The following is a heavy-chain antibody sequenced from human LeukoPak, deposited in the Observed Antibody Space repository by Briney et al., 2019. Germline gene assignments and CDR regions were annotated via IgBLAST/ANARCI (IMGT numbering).Heavy chain of an antibody. Sequence: ASVKVSCKASGGTFGSYAISWVRQAPGQGLEWMGGIIPIFGTANYAQKFQGRVTITADESTSTAYMELSSLRSEDTAVYYCARDPGPPYFDRYGMDVWGQGTTVTVSS. D-gene: IGHD3-9*01. CDR3: ARDPGPPYFDRYGMDV. CDR2: IIPIFGTA. V-gene: IGHV1-69*13. J-gene: IGHJ6*02. CDR1: GGTFGSYA.